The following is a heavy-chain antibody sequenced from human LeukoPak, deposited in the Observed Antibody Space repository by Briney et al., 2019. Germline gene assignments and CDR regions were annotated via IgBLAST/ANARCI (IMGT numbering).Heavy chain of an antibody. Sequence: GASVKASCKASGYTFTSYVISWVPQAPGQGLEGMGWISAYNGNTNYAQKLQGRVTMTTDTSTSTAYMELRSLRSDDTAVYYCARMRPRLRSFDYWGQGTLVTVSS. V-gene: IGHV1-18*01. CDR2: ISAYNGNT. CDR1: GYTFTSYV. CDR3: ARMRPRLRSFDY. D-gene: IGHD4-17*01. J-gene: IGHJ4*02.